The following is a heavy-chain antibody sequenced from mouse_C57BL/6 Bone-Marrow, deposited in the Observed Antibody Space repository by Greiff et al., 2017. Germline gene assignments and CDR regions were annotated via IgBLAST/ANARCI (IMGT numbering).Heavy chain of an antibody. CDR2: IYPGSGST. CDR3: ARGDDGYGYFDY. CDR1: GYTFTSYW. V-gene: IGHV1-55*01. D-gene: IGHD2-3*01. J-gene: IGHJ2*01. Sequence: QVQLQQPGAELVKPGASVKMSCKASGYTFTSYWITWVKQRPGQGLEWIGDIYPGSGSTNYNEKFKSKATLTVDTSSSTAYMQLSSLTSEDSAVYYVARGDDGYGYFDYWGQGTTLTVSS.